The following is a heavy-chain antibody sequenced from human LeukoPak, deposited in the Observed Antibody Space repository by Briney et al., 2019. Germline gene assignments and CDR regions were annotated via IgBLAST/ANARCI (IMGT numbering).Heavy chain of an antibody. V-gene: IGHV4-39*01. D-gene: IGHD6-13*01. J-gene: IGHJ4*02. CDR2: IYYSGST. CDR3: ARLTRNVAAAGSVFDY. CDR1: GGSISRSSYY. Sequence: PSETLSLTCTVSGGSISRSSYYWGWIRQPPGKGLEWIGSIYYSGSTYYNPSLKSRVTISVDTSKNQFSLKLSSVTAADTAVYYCARLTRNVAAAGSVFDYWGQGTLVTVSS.